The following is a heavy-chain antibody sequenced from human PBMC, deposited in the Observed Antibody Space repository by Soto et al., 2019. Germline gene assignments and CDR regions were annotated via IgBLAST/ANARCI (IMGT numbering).Heavy chain of an antibody. D-gene: IGHD6-19*01. V-gene: IGHV5-10-1*01. CDR2: IYPIDSYT. CDR3: ARQDASGLLDF. CDR1: GYSFTSYW. J-gene: IGHJ4*02. Sequence: GESLKISCQGSGYSFTSYWINWVRQMPGKGLEWMGRIYPIDSYTNYSPSFQGHVTISADESISTAFLQWNSLKASDTAMYYCARQDASGLLDFWGQGTLVTVSS.